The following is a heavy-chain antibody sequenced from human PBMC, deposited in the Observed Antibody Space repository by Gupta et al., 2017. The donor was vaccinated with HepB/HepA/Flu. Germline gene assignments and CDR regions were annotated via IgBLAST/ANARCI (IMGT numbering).Heavy chain of an antibody. V-gene: IGHV3-23*01. CDR2: ISVDGGGT. Sequence: EVQLLESGGGLVQPGGSLRLSCAASEFTFSTYDMTWVRQGPGKGLEWVSAISVDGGGTTYADSVKDRFTISRDNSKNTLYLLMNSLRGEDSALYYCAKSRGHWYFDLWGRGTLVTVSS. J-gene: IGHJ2*01. CDR3: AKSRGHWYFDL. CDR1: EFTFSTYD. D-gene: IGHD1-26*01.